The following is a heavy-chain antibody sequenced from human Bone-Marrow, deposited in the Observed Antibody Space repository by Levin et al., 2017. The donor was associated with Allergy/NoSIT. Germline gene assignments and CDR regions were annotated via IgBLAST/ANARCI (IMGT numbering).Heavy chain of an antibody. J-gene: IGHJ4*02. CDR3: ATGDYDFWSGKPRSFDY. D-gene: IGHD3-3*01. V-gene: IGHV1-24*01. Sequence: GASVKVSCKVSGHTLTELSIQWVRQAPGKGLECMGGFDPEDGETIYAQKFQGRVTMTEDTSTGTAYMELSSLTSEDTAVYYCATGDYDFWSGKPRSFDYWGQGTLVTVSS. CDR1: GHTLTELS. CDR2: FDPEDGET.